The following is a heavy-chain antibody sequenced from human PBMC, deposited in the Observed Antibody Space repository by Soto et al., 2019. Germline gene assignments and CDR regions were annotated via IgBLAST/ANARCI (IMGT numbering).Heavy chain of an antibody. CDR3: ARDGYCSSTSCKEDTAMFPVDY. D-gene: IGHD2-2*03. V-gene: IGHV3-33*01. J-gene: IGHJ4*02. CDR2: IWYDGSNK. CDR1: GFTFSSYG. Sequence: QVQLVESGGGVVQPGRSLRLSCAASGFTFSSYGMHWVRQAPGKGLEWVAVIWYDGSNKYYADSVKGRFTISRDNSKNTLYLQMNSLRAEDTAVYYCARDGYCSSTSCKEDTAMFPVDYWGQGTLVTVSS.